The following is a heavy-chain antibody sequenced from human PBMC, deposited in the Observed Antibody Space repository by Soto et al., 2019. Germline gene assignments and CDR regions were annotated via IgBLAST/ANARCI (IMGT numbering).Heavy chain of an antibody. CDR2: IWYDGSNK. CDR3: ARDGYCSRGSCYNGEAY. D-gene: IGHD2-8*02. CDR1: GFTFSSYG. J-gene: IGHJ4*02. V-gene: IGHV3-33*01. Sequence: QVQLVESGGGVVQPGRSLRLSCAASGFTFSSYGMHWVRQAPGKGLEWVAIIWYDGSNKYYADSVKGRFTISRDNSKNMLSLQMNSPRAEVTAVNYRARDGYCSRGSCYNGEAYSGQGSQVAVS.